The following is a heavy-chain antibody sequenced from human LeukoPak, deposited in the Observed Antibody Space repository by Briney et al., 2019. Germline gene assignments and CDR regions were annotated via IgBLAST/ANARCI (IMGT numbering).Heavy chain of an antibody. V-gene: IGHV1-8*01. Sequence: ASVKVSCKASGYTFTSYDINWVRQATGQGLEWMGWMNPNSGNTGYAQKFQGRVTMTRNTSISTAYMELSSLRSEDTAVYYCAGGRCIWGYCSSTNWFDPWGQGTLVTVSS. CDR2: MNPNSGNT. D-gene: IGHD2-2*01. J-gene: IGHJ5*02. CDR1: GYTFTSYD. CDR3: AGGRCIWGYCSSTNWFDP.